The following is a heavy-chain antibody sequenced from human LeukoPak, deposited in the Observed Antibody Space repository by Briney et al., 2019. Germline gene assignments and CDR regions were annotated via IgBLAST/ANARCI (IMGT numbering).Heavy chain of an antibody. CDR1: GGSLSGYY. J-gene: IGHJ5*02. Sequence: SETLSLICAVYGGSLSGYYWSWIRQPPGKGLEWIGEINHSGSTNYNPSLKSRVTISVDTSKNQFSLKLSSVTAADTAVYYCARRALRYFDWLSSLNWFDPWGQGTLVTVSS. CDR3: ARRALRYFDWLSSLNWFDP. V-gene: IGHV4-34*01. D-gene: IGHD3-9*01. CDR2: INHSGST.